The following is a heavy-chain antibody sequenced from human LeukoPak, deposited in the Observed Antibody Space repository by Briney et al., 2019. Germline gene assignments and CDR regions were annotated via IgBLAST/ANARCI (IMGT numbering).Heavy chain of an antibody. CDR1: GFTFSSYS. CDR3: ARFGMTGGTVDY. V-gene: IGHV3-21*01. CDR2: ITSSSSFI. J-gene: IGHJ4*02. Sequence: GGSLRLSCAASGFTFSSYSMNWVRQAPGKGLEWVSSITSSSSFIYYSDSVKGRFTISRDNTKKSLHLQMNSLRAEDTAVYYCARFGMTGGTVDYWGQGTRVTVSS. D-gene: IGHD1-20*01.